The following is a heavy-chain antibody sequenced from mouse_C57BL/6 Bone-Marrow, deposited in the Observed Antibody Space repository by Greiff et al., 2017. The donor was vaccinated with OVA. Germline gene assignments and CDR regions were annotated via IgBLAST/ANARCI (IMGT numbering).Heavy chain of an antibody. CDR1: GYTFTSYG. CDR3: ASNNRFAY. D-gene: IGHD6-1*01. V-gene: IGHV1-58*01. Sequence: EVKLQQSGAELVRPGSSVKMSCKTSGYTFTSYGINWVKQRPGQGLEWIGYIYIGNGYTEYNVKFKGKATLTSDTSSSTAYMQLSSLTSEDSAIYFCASNNRFAYWGQGTLVTVTA. CDR2: IYIGNGYT. J-gene: IGHJ3*01.